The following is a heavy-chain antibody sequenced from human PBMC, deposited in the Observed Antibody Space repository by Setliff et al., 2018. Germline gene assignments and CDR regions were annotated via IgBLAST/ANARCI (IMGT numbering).Heavy chain of an antibody. CDR2: ISSYNDVT. V-gene: IGHV1-18*04. CDR1: GGPFSNYA. J-gene: IGHJ3*01. CDR3: AISTLSICSGGSCPNAFDV. D-gene: IGHD2-15*01. Sequence: ASVKVSCKASGGPFSNYALSWVRQAPGQGLEWMGWISSYNDVTNYAQSFQGRVTMTTDTSKSAAYMDLRGLRSDDTAVYYCAISTLSICSGGSCPNAFDVWGQGTMVTVSS.